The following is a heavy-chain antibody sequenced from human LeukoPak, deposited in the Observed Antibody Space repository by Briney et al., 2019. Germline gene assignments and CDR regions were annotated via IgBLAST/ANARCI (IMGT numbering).Heavy chain of an antibody. Sequence: GGSLRLSCAASGGTFSSYSINWVRQPPGKGLEWVSSISSSGSYYAERVKGRVTISRDNAKNSLYLQMNSLRAEETAVYYCARDRTYSSGWFDAFDIWGQGTMVTVSS. V-gene: IGHV3-21*01. CDR1: GGTFSSYS. J-gene: IGHJ3*02. CDR2: ISSSGSY. D-gene: IGHD6-19*01. CDR3: ARDRTYSSGWFDAFDI.